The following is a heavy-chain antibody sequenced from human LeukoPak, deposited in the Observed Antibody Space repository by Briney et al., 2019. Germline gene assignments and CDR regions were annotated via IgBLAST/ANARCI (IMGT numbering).Heavy chain of an antibody. D-gene: IGHD2-15*01. CDR2: IYSGGST. V-gene: IGHV3-53*01. CDR3: AKQLGYCSDGSCYFPY. J-gene: IGHJ4*02. CDR1: GFTVSSNY. Sequence: GGSLRLSSAASGFTVSSNYMSWVRQAPGKGLEWVSVIYSGGSTYYADSVQGRFTISRDNSKSTLCLQMNSLRAEDTAVYYCAKQLGYCSDGSCYFPYWGQGTLVTVSS.